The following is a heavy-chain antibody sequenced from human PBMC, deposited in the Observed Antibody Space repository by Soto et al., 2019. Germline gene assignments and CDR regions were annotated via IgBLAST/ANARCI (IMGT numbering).Heavy chain of an antibody. V-gene: IGHV3-7*01. J-gene: IGHJ5*02. CDR2: MKEEATEK. CDR3: AASSSSYRHCSGGDCDGWFDP. Sequence: PVGSLRLSCEASGFPFMTYWMSWVRQAPGKGLEWVAHMKEEATEKYLDSVKGRFIISRDNAKNSLYLQMNSLRGDDTAVYYCAASSSSYRHCSGGDCDGWFDPWGQGTLVTVSS. CDR1: GFPFMTYW. D-gene: IGHD2-21*01.